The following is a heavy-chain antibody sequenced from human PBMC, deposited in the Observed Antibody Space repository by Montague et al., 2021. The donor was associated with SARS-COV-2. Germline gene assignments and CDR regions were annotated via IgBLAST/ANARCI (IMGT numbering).Heavy chain of an antibody. V-gene: IGHV4-59*01. J-gene: IGHJ3*02. CDR1: GGSISSYY. CDR3: ARTGLGDYDILTGYTVNGFDX. Sequence: SETLSLTCTVSGGSISSYYWSWIRQPPGKGLEWIGYIYYSGSTTFNTSLKSRVTISVDTSKNQLSLKLSSVDAAETAVYCCARTGLGDYDILTGYTVNGFDXWGQGAMVA. CDR2: IYYSGST. D-gene: IGHD3-9*01.